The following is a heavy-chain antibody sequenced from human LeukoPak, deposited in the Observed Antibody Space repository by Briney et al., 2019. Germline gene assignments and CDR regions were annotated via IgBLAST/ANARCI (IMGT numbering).Heavy chain of an antibody. V-gene: IGHV4-39*02. Sequence: SETLSLTCSVSGGSISSSSHYWGWIRQPPGKGLEWIGSIYYSGSTYYNPSLKSRVTISVDTSKNQFSLKLSSVTAADTAVYYCARDSSGPFDYWGQGTLVTVSS. CDR1: GGSISSSSHY. CDR2: IYYSGST. CDR3: ARDSSGPFDY. D-gene: IGHD6-19*01. J-gene: IGHJ4*02.